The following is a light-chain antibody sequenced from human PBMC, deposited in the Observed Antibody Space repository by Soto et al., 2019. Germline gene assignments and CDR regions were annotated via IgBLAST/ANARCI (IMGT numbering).Light chain of an antibody. CDR1: SGHSSYA. CDR2: LNSDGSH. CDR3: QTWGTGLVV. V-gene: IGLV4-69*01. Sequence: SASASLGASVKLTCTLSSGHSSYAIAWHQQQPEKGPRYLMKLNSDGSHSKGDGIPDRFSGSSSGAERYLTISSLQSEDEADYYCQTWGTGLVVLGGGTKLTVL. J-gene: IGLJ2*01.